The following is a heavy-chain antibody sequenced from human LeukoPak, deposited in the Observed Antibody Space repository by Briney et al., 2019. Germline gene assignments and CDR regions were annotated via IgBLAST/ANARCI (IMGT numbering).Heavy chain of an antibody. V-gene: IGHV3-48*01. J-gene: IGHJ4*02. CDR3: VRVKGTCFDF. Sequence: GGSLRLSCAVSGFPFTSYSMNWVRQAPGKGLEWVSYISASGSNIYYLDAVKGRFTVSRDNAMSSLFLQMDRPRAEDTAIYYCVRVKGTCFDFWGQGTLVTVSS. D-gene: IGHD1-1*01. CDR1: GFPFTSYS. CDR2: ISASGSNI.